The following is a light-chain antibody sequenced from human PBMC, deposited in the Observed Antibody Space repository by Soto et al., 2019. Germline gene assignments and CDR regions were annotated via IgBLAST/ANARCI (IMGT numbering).Light chain of an antibody. CDR2: TNN. J-gene: IGLJ2*01. CDR1: NSNIGRNT. Sequence: QSVLTQAPSTSGTPGQRVTISCSGSNSNIGRNTVNWYQQLPGMAPKLLIYTNNQRPSGVPDRYSGSKSGTSASLAISGLQCADEATYYGAARDDSVERGKFGGVIFGGGTEATVL. CDR3: AARDDSVERGKFGGVI. V-gene: IGLV1-44*01.